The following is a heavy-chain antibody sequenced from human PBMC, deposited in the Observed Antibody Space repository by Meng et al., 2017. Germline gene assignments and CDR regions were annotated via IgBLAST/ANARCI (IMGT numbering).Heavy chain of an antibody. Sequence: QVQVWPAGGEEKTPGALAKVSCKPSGYNFPDYYIHGVRQAPGQGLEWMGRIDPKNGDTHYAQKFQGRVTMTGDTSISTAYMDLSGLRSDDTAVYYCARDEDISAAGKLFGDYWGQGTLVTVSS. CDR2: IDPKNGDT. D-gene: IGHD6-13*01. J-gene: IGHJ4*02. CDR1: GYNFPDYY. CDR3: ARDEDISAAGKLFGDY. V-gene: IGHV1-2*06.